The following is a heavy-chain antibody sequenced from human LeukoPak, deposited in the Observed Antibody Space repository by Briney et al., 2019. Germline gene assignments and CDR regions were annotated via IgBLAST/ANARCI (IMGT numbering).Heavy chain of an antibody. J-gene: IGHJ4*02. Sequence: GGSLRLSCAASGFTFSSYAMSWVRQAPGKGLEWVSAISGSGGSTYYADSVKGRFTISRDNSKNTLYLQMNSLRAEDTAVYYCAKEQLDYYGDNESFDYWGQGTLVTASS. CDR3: AKEQLDYYGDNESFDY. D-gene: IGHD4-17*01. V-gene: IGHV3-23*01. CDR2: ISGSGGST. CDR1: GFTFSSYA.